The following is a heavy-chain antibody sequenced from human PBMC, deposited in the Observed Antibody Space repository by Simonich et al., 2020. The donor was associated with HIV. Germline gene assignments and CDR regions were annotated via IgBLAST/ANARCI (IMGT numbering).Heavy chain of an antibody. CDR1: GYIFTSYG. J-gene: IGHJ6*03. CDR3: ARGSPQDPYYYYYYMDV. Sequence: QVQLVQSGAEVKKPGASVKASCKASGYIFTSYGIRWGRKAPGKGLEWMGWVSAYKGNTNHAQKLQGRVTMTTDTSTSTAYMELRSLRSDDTDVYYCARGSPQDPYYYYYYMDVWGKGTTVTVSS. D-gene: IGHD2-15*01. CDR2: VSAYKGNT. V-gene: IGHV1-18*01.